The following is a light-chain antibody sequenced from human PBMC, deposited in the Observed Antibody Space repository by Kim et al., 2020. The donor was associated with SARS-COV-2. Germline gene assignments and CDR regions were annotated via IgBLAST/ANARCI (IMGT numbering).Light chain of an antibody. J-gene: IGKJ2*01. CDR2: AAS. CDR1: QSISSY. CDR3: QLCYSTPYA. V-gene: IGKV1-39*01. Sequence: DIQMTQSPSSLSASVGDRVTITCRASQSISSYLNWYQQRPGKAPKLRIYAASSLQSGVASRFSGSGSGTDFTLTISSLQPEDFATYFCQLCYSTPYAFGQGTKLEI.